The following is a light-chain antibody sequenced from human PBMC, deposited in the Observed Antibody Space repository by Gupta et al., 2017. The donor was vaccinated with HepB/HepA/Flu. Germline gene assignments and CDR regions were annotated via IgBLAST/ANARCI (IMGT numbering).Light chain of an antibody. Sequence: DIQMTQSPSSLSASVGDRVTITCRASQSISTYLNWYQQKPGQAPKFLIYAASSLQSGVPSRFSGSGSGTDFTLTISSRQPEDFATYYCQHRDSTPLTFGQGTKVEVK. V-gene: IGKV1-39*01. CDR1: QSISTY. CDR2: AAS. CDR3: QHRDSTPLT. J-gene: IGKJ1*01.